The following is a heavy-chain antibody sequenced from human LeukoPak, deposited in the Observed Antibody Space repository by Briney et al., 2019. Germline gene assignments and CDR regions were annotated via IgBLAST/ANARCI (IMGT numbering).Heavy chain of an antibody. CDR1: GYTFTSYY. CDR2: INPSGGST. Sequence: ASVKVSCKASGYTFTSYYMHWVRQAPGQGLEWMGIINPSGGSTSYAQKFQGRVTMTRDTSTSTVYMELSGLRSEDTAVYYCARAPMTTVKNYYYMDVWGKGTTVTVSS. V-gene: IGHV1-46*01. CDR3: ARAPMTTVKNYYYMDV. J-gene: IGHJ6*03. D-gene: IGHD4-11*01.